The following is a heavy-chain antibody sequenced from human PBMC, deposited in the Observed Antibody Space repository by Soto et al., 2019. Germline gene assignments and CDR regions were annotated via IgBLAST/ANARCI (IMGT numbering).Heavy chain of an antibody. J-gene: IGHJ6*02. CDR2: ISGSGGST. Sequence: EVQLLESGGGLVQPGGSLRLSCAASGFTFSSYAMSWVRQAPGKGLEWVSAISGSGGSTYYADSEKCRFTISRDNSKNTLYMQMNSLRAEDTAVYYCAKEAGYNYGYDGMDVWGQGTTVTVSS. D-gene: IGHD5-18*01. V-gene: IGHV3-23*01. CDR1: GFTFSSYA. CDR3: AKEAGYNYGYDGMDV.